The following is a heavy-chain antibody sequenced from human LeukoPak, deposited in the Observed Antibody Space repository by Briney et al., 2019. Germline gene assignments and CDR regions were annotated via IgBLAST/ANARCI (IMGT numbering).Heavy chain of an antibody. CDR1: GYTFTSYD. D-gene: IGHD3-10*01. J-gene: IGHJ3*02. CDR2: MNPNSGNT. CDR3: ARAGITMVRGVIEGDAFDI. V-gene: IGHV1-8*01. Sequence: ASVKVSCKASGYTFTSYDINWVRQATGQGLEWMGWMNPNSGNTGYAQKFQGRVTMTRNTSISTAYMELSRLRSEDTAVYYCARAGITMVRGVIEGDAFDIWGQGTMVTVSS.